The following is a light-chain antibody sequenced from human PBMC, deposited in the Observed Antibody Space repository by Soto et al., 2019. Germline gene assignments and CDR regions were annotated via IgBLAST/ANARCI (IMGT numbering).Light chain of an antibody. CDR1: QSISIN. J-gene: IGKJ1*01. V-gene: IGKV3D-15*01. Sequence: EIVLTQSPGTLSVSPGDRVTLSCRASQSISINLAWYQHKPGQAPRLLIHAGSTRSTGIPARISGSGSGTEFTLTISSLQSEDCAVYYCQQFRNWPWTFGQGTKVEV. CDR2: AGS. CDR3: QQFRNWPWT.